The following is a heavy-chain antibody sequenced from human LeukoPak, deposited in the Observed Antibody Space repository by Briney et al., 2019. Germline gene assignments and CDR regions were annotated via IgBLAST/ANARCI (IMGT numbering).Heavy chain of an antibody. CDR1: GGSINSRY. Sequence: SETLSLTCTVSGGSINSRYWSWIRQPPAKGLEWIGFIYDSGDTRDTNYNPSLKSRVALSLGTSMNQLSLRPTSLTAADTAVYYCAGGYPSSWYSGAWFDPWGQGTLVTVSS. CDR2: IYDSGDTRDT. V-gene: IGHV4-59*11. CDR3: AGGYPSSWYSGAWFDP. D-gene: IGHD6-13*01. J-gene: IGHJ5*02.